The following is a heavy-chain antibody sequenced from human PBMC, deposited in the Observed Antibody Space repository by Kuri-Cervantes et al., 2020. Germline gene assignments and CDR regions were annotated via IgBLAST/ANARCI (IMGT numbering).Heavy chain of an antibody. D-gene: IGHD3-22*01. CDR3: AKGDYYDSSGYPPDNDAFDI. CDR1: GFSFSNCA. CDR2: ISGGGGTV. Sequence: GGSLRLSCAASGFSFSNCAMSWVRQAPGKGLEWVSVISGGGGTVYYTDSVKGRFTISRDNSKNTLYLQMNSLRAEDTAVYYCAKGDYYDSSGYPPDNDAFDIWGQGTMVTVSS. V-gene: IGHV3-23*01. J-gene: IGHJ3*02.